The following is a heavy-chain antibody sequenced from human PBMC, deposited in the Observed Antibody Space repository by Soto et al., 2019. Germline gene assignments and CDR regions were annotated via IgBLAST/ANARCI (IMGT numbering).Heavy chain of an antibody. CDR2: IWYDGSNK. D-gene: IGHD5-12*01. J-gene: IGHJ4*02. CDR3: ARASGYDLAHFDY. V-gene: IGHV3-33*01. CDR1: GFTFSSYG. Sequence: GGSLRLSCAASGFTFSSYGMHWVRQAPGKGLEWVAVIWYDGSNKYYADSVKGRFTISRDNSKNTLYLQMNSLRAEDTAVYYCARASGYDLAHFDYWGQGTLVTVSS.